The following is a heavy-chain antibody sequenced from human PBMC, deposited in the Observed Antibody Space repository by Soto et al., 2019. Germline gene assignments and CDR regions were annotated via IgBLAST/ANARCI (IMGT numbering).Heavy chain of an antibody. D-gene: IGHD3-10*01. J-gene: IGHJ6*02. CDR1: GLTVSNAY. V-gene: IGHV3-53*01. Sequence: EVQLVESGGGLIQPGGSLRLSCAASGLTVSNAYMAWVRQAPGMGLEWVSVIYDNGTTYYADSVKGRFTISRDTSTNTLSLQMDSRRAEDTAVYYCVRPLPSGRNYGLDVWGQGTTVTVSS. CDR3: VRPLPSGRNYGLDV. CDR2: IYDNGTT.